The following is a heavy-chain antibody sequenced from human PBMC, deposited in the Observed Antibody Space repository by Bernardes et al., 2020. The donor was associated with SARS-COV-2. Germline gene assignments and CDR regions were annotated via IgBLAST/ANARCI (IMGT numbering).Heavy chain of an antibody. V-gene: IGHV1-18*01. Sequence: ASVKVSCKASGYSFNSYGISWVRQAPGQGLEWVGWVNAYNGDTDFAQKVQGRVTMTTGTTTSTAYMELRSLRSDDTAVYYCARDRRLVKDYYGTYYFEYWGQGTLITVSS. J-gene: IGHJ4*02. CDR3: ARDRRLVKDYYGTYYFEY. CDR2: VNAYNGDT. D-gene: IGHD3-10*01. CDR1: GYSFNSYG.